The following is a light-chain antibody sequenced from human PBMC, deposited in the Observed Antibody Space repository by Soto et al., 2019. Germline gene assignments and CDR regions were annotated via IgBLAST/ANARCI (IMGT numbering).Light chain of an antibody. V-gene: IGLV2-8*01. CDR3: ATWDDRLRAYV. J-gene: IGLJ1*01. CDR1: SSDVGGYDY. Sequence: QSVLTQPPSASGSPGQSVTISCTGTSSDVGGYDYVSWYQQHPGKAPKLMIYEVTIRPSGVSDRFSGSKSGNTASLTVSGLQAEDEADYYCATWDDRLRAYVIGAGTKLTVL. CDR2: EVT.